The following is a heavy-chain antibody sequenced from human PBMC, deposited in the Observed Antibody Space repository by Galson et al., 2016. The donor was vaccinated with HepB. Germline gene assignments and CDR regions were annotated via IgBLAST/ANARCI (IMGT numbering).Heavy chain of an antibody. D-gene: IGHD1-1*01. Sequence: SVKVSCKASGYTFTNYIISWVRQAPGQGLEWMGWISAYNGNTNFAQKLQGRVTMTTDTSTSTAYMELRGLRSDDTAAYYCARTTSLGTLDYWGQGALVTVSS. CDR3: ARTTSLGTLDY. J-gene: IGHJ4*02. CDR2: ISAYNGNT. CDR1: GYTFTNYI. V-gene: IGHV1-18*01.